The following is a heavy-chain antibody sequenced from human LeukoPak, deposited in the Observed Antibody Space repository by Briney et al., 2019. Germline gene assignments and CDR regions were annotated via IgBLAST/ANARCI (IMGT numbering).Heavy chain of an antibody. D-gene: IGHD6-6*01. CDR2: ISSSSSTI. CDR1: GFTFSSYS. J-gene: IGHJ4*02. CDR3: ARDREYYFDY. Sequence: GGSLRLSCAASGFTFSSYSMNWVRQAPGKGLEWVSYISSSSSTIYYADSVKGRFTISRDNAKNSLYLQMNSLRAEDTAVYYCARDREYYFDYWGQGTLVTVSS. V-gene: IGHV3-48*04.